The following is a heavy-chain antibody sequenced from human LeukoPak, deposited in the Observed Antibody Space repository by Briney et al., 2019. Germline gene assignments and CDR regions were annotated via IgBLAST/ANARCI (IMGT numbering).Heavy chain of an antibody. D-gene: IGHD6-6*01. J-gene: IGHJ6*03. CDR1: GYTVTGYY. V-gene: IGHV1-2*02. CDR2: IDLNSGGT. CDR3: ARDKDYSSSSEALPYYYYYMDV. Sequence: GASVKLSCNASGYTVTGYYMHWVRQAPGQGLEWRGWIDLNSGGTNYAQKFQGRVTMTRDTSISTDYMELSRLRSDDTAAYYCARDKDYSSSSEALPYYYYYMDVWGKGTTVTVSS.